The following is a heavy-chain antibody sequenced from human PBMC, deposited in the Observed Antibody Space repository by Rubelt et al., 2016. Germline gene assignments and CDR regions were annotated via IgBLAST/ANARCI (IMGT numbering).Heavy chain of an antibody. D-gene: IGHD6-13*01. J-gene: IGHJ2*01. CDR1: GGSFSGYY. CDR2: INHSGST. V-gene: IGHV4-34*01. CDR3: EAVINGGSSWYGYFDL. Sequence: QVQLQQWGEGLLKPSETLSLTCAVYGGSFSGYYWSWIRQPPGKGLEWIGEINHSGSTNYNTSLTSRVTISVDTSKNQFSRELGSVTAADTAVYDCEAVINGGSSWYGYFDLWGRGTLVTVSS.